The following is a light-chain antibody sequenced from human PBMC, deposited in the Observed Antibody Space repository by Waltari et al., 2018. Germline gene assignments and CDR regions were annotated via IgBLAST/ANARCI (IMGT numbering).Light chain of an antibody. V-gene: IGLV2-14*01. CDR1: SSDVGGYNY. CDR2: EIS. CDR3: SSYTSSSTLV. J-gene: IGLJ2*01. Sequence: QSALTQPASVSGSPGQSITIPCTGTSSDVGGYNYVSWYQQHPVKAPKLMIYEISNRPSGVSNRFSGSKSGNTASLTISGLQAEDEADYYCSSYTSSSTLVFGGGTKLTVL.